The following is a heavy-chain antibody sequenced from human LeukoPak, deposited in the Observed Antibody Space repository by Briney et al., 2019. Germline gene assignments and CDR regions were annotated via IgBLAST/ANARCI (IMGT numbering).Heavy chain of an antibody. V-gene: IGHV4-34*01. J-gene: IGHJ4*02. Sequence: SETLSPTCTVAGGSISTYYWSWIRHPPGKGLEWVGAINHSGSTNSNPSLKSRGTISVDTSKNQFSLKLSSVTAADTAVYYCARRSTKGNYDYVWGSYRPTYYFDYWGQGTLVTVSS. CDR1: GGSISTYY. CDR3: ARRSTKGNYDYVWGSYRPTYYFDY. CDR2: INHSGST. D-gene: IGHD3-16*02.